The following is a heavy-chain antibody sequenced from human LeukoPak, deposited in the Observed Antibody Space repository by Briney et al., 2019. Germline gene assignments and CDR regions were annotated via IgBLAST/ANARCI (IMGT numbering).Heavy chain of an antibody. CDR3: AKEDYDILTGSAFDY. J-gene: IGHJ4*02. CDR2: IRYDGSNK. V-gene: IGHV3-30*02. D-gene: IGHD3-9*01. CDR1: GFTFSSYG. Sequence: GGSLRLSCAASGFTFSSYGMHWVRQAPGKGLEWVAFIRYDGSNKYYADSVKGRFTISRDNFKNTLYLKMNSLRAEDTAVYYCAKEDYDILTGSAFDYWGQGTLVTVSS.